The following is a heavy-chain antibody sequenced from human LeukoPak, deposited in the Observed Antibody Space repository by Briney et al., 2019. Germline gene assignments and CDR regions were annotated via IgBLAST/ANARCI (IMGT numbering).Heavy chain of an antibody. CDR3: ARGSRDYYDSSGYSDY. CDR1: GFTFSGYW. V-gene: IGHV3-7*01. CDR2: IKQDGSEK. J-gene: IGHJ4*02. D-gene: IGHD3-22*01. Sequence: GGSLRLSCAASGFTFSGYWMTWVRQAPGKGLEWVAHIKQDGSEKYYVDSVKGRFTISRDNAKNSLCLQMHSLRAEDTAVYYCARGSRDYYDSSGYSDYWGQGTLVTVSS.